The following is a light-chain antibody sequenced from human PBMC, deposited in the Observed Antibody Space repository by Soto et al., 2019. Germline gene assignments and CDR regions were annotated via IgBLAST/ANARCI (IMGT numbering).Light chain of an antibody. CDR3: QQYHSWPPRT. Sequence: IVMTQSPATLSVSPGERASISCRASHSVSSNLALYQQKPGQAPRLLIYGVYTRAPGIPARFSGSGSGTELTLTIISLQSEDFAVYYCQQYHSWPPRTFGQGTKVDIK. CDR1: HSVSSN. J-gene: IGKJ1*01. V-gene: IGKV3D-15*01. CDR2: GVY.